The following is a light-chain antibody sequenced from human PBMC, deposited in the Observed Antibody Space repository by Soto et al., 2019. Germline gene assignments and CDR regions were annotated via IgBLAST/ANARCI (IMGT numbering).Light chain of an antibody. CDR2: EVS. CDR3: SSYAGSNNLRV. J-gene: IGLJ1*01. V-gene: IGLV2-8*01. Sequence: QSVLTQPSSASGPPGQSVTISCTGTSSDVGGYNYVSWYQQHPGKAPKLVIFEVSKRPSGVPDRFSGSKSGNTASLTVSGLQAEDEADYYCSSYAGSNNLRVFGTGTKVTVL. CDR1: SSDVGGYNY.